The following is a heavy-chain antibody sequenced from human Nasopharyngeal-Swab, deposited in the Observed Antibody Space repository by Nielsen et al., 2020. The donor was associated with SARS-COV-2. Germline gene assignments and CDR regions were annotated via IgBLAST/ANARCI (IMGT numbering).Heavy chain of an antibody. J-gene: IGHJ4*02. D-gene: IGHD1-1*01. CDR2: IYPGYSES. CDR3: ARRPADNLNDGHFDY. Sequence: NVSCKGSGFSFTNYWIGWVRQIPGKGLAWMGIIYPGYSESRYSPSFQDQVTISADKSIRTAYLQWSSLKASDTAMYYCARRPADNLNDGHFDYWGQGTLVTVSS. V-gene: IGHV5-51*06. CDR1: GFSFTNYW.